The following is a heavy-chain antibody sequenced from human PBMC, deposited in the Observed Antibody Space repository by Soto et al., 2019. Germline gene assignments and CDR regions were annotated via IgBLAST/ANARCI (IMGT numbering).Heavy chain of an antibody. CDR3: ARGAVAAGGTLGS. J-gene: IGHJ4*02. V-gene: IGHV1-69*02. CDR2: IIPVLGVA. Sequence: QVQLVQSGAEVKKPGSSVKVSCKASGGSFNSYTFSWVRQAPGQGPEWMGRIIPVLGVANYAQTFQGRVTITADKATSTVYMDLNSLRTEDTAVYYCARGAVAAGGTLGSWGQGTLVRVSS. D-gene: IGHD6-13*01. CDR1: GGSFNSYT.